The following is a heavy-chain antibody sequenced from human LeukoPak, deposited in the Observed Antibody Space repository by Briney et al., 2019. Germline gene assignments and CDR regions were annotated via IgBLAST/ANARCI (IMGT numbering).Heavy chain of an antibody. V-gene: IGHV1-69*05. J-gene: IGHJ4*02. CDR3: ARAGFSSGWALDY. Sequence: SVKVSCKASGYTFTSYDINWVRQAPGQGLEWMGGIIPIFGTANYAQKFQGRVTITTDESTSTAYMELSSLRSEDTAVYYCARAGFSSGWALDYWGQGTLVTVSS. D-gene: IGHD6-19*01. CDR1: GYTFTSYD. CDR2: IIPIFGTA.